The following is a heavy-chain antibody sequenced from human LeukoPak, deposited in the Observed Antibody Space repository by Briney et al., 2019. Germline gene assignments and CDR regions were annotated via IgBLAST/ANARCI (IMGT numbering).Heavy chain of an antibody. D-gene: IGHD3-22*01. CDR3: ARDDSTGAFDI. CDR1: GGTFSSYA. V-gene: IGHV1-69*04. J-gene: IGHJ3*02. CDR2: IIPILGIA. Sequence: SVKVSCKASGGTFSSYAITWVRQAPGQGLEWMGRIIPILGIANFAQKFQGRVTITADKSTSTAYMELSSLRSEDTAVYYCARDDSTGAFDIWGQGTMVTVSS.